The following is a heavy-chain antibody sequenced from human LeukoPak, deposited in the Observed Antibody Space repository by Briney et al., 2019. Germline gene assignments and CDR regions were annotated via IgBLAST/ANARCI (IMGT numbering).Heavy chain of an antibody. CDR2: ISSSSSTI. CDR1: GFTFSSYS. Sequence: GGSLRLSCAASGFTFSSYSMNWVRQAPGKGLEWVSYISSSSSTIYYADSVKGRFTISRDNAKNSLYLQMNSLRDEDTAVYYCAREQNRIAAAGTAWGYYYYYGMDVWGQGTTVTVSS. V-gene: IGHV3-48*02. D-gene: IGHD6-13*01. CDR3: AREQNRIAAAGTAWGYYYYYGMDV. J-gene: IGHJ6*02.